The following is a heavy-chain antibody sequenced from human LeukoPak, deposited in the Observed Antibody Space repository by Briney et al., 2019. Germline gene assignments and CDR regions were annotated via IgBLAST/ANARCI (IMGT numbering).Heavy chain of an antibody. Sequence: GGSLRLSCAASGFTFSSYEMNWVRQAPGKGLEGVSYISSSGSTIYYADSVKGRFTISRDNAKNSLYLQMNSLRAEDTAVYYCARASLWFGELLSEFVYWGQGTLVTVSS. CDR2: ISSSGSTI. CDR3: ARASLWFGELLSEFVY. D-gene: IGHD3-10*01. V-gene: IGHV3-48*03. CDR1: GFTFSSYE. J-gene: IGHJ4*02.